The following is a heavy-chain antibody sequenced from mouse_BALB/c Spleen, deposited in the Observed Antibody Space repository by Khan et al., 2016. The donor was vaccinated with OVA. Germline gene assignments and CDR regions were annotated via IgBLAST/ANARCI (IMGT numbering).Heavy chain of an antibody. CDR3: ARVYGGDFDY. Sequence: EVKLEESGPGLVKPSQSLSLTCTVTGYSITSDYAWNWIRQFPGNKLEWMGYISYSGNTKYNPSLKSRISMTRDTSKNQFFLQLNSVTTEDTATYYCARVYGGDFDYWGQGTTLIVSS. CDR2: ISYSGNT. D-gene: IGHD1-1*02. V-gene: IGHV3-2*02. CDR1: GYSITSDYA. J-gene: IGHJ2*01.